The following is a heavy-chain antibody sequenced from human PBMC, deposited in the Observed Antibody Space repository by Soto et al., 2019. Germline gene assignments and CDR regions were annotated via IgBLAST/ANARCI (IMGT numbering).Heavy chain of an antibody. CDR1: GYTFTGYY. CDR2: INPNSGGT. Sequence: ASVKVSCKASGYTFTGYYMHWVRQAPGQGLEWMGWINPNSGGTNYAQKFQGWVTMTRDTSISTAYMELSRLRSDDTAVYYCARAGDTAMDSNHYGMDVWGQGTTVTVSS. J-gene: IGHJ6*02. V-gene: IGHV1-2*04. D-gene: IGHD5-18*01. CDR3: ARAGDTAMDSNHYGMDV.